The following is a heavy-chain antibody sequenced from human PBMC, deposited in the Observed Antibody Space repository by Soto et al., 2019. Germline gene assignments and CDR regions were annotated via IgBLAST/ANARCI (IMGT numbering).Heavy chain of an antibody. J-gene: IGHJ5*02. Sequence: PSQTLSLTCAISVDSVSSNSAAWNLISQSPSRGLEWLGRTYYRSKLYNDYAVSVKSRITINPDTSKNQFSLQLNSVTPEDTAVYYCARELGSSGYWFDPWGQGTLVTVSS. CDR1: VDSVSSNSAA. CDR3: ARELGSSGYWFDP. CDR2: TYYRSKLYN. V-gene: IGHV6-1*01. D-gene: IGHD6-13*01.